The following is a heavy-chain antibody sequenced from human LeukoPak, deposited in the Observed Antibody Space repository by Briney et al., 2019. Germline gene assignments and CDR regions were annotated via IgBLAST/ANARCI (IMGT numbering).Heavy chain of an antibody. D-gene: IGHD3-9*01. J-gene: IGHJ4*02. CDR3: AKDHVLRYFDWSADFDY. V-gene: IGHV3-30*04. Sequence: PGGSLRLSCAASGFTFSSYAMHWVRQAPGKGLEWVAVISYDGSNKYYADSVKGRFTISRDNSKNTLYLQMNSLRAEDTAVYYCAKDHVLRYFDWSADFDYWGQGTLVTVSS. CDR1: GFTFSSYA. CDR2: ISYDGSNK.